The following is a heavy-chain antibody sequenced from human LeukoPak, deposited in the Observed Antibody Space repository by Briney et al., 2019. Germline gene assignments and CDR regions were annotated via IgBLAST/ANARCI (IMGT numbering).Heavy chain of an antibody. Sequence: ASVKVSCKASGYTFTSYYMHWVRQAPGQELEWMGIINPSGGSTSYAQKFQGRVTMTRDTSTSTVYMELSSLRSEDTAVYYCARDMVTALPPYYYYGMDVWGQGTTVTVSS. J-gene: IGHJ6*02. CDR3: ARDMVTALPPYYYYGMDV. D-gene: IGHD2-21*02. CDR1: GYTFTSYY. CDR2: INPSGGST. V-gene: IGHV1-46*01.